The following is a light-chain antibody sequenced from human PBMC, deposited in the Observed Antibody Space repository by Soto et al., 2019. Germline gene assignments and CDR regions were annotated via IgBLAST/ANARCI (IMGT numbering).Light chain of an antibody. CDR1: QSVSSN. J-gene: IGKJ4*01. CDR3: QQANSFPPT. Sequence: EIVMTQSPATLSVSPGERATLSCRASQSVSSNLAWYQQKPGQAPRLLIYGASSLQSGVPSRFSGSGSGTDFTLTISSLQPEDFATYYCQQANSFPPTFGGGTKVEIK. CDR2: GAS. V-gene: IGKV3-15*01.